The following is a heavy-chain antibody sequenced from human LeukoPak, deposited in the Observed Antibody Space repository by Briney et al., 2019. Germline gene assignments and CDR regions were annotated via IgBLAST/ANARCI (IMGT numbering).Heavy chain of an antibody. J-gene: IGHJ1*01. CDR1: GYTFTSYY. CDR3: ASGYYDSIPQH. Sequence: ASVKVSCKASGYTFTSYYMHWVRQAPGQGLEWMGIINPSGGSTSYAQKFQGRVTITADKSTSTAYMELSSLRSEDTAVYYCASGYYDSIPQHWGQGTLVTVSS. V-gene: IGHV1-46*01. D-gene: IGHD3-22*01. CDR2: INPSGGST.